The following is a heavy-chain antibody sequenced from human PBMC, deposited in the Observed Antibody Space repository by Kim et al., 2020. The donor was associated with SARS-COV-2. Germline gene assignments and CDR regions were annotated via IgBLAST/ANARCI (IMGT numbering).Heavy chain of an antibody. Sequence: GGSLRLSCAASGFTFSSYGMHWVRQAPGKGLEWVAVIWYDGSNKYYADSVKGRFTISRDNSKNTLYLQMNSLRAEDTAVYYCARDGGIAVVDGMDVWGQGTTVTVSS. V-gene: IGHV3-33*01. CDR1: GFTFSSYG. CDR2: IWYDGSNK. J-gene: IGHJ6*02. CDR3: ARDGGIAVVDGMDV. D-gene: IGHD3-22*01.